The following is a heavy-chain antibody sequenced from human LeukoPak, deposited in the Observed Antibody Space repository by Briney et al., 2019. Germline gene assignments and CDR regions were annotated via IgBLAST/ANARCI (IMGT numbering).Heavy chain of an antibody. D-gene: IGHD6-6*01. CDR1: GGTFSSYA. CDR3: TREDNPGPQSIAAR. CDR2: IIPIFGTA. Sequence: GASVKVSCKASGGTFSSYAISWVRQAPGQGLEWMGGIIPIFGTANYAQKFQGRVTITADKSTSTAYMQMSSLRCEDTAVYYCTREDNPGPQSIAARWGQGTLVTVSS. V-gene: IGHV1-69*06. J-gene: IGHJ4*02.